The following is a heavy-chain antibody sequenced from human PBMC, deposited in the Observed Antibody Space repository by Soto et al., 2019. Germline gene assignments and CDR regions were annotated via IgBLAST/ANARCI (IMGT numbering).Heavy chain of an antibody. CDR3: AKSCRQTYYYDSSGYYPFDY. D-gene: IGHD3-22*01. J-gene: IGHJ4*02. Sequence: ETLSLTCTVSGGSISSGGYYWSWIRQAPGKGLEWVSAINGSGGSTYYADSVKGRFTISRDNSKNTLYLQMNSLRAEDTAVYYCAKSCRQTYYYDSSGYYPFDYWGQGTLVTVSS. CDR2: INGSGGST. V-gene: IGHV3-23*01. CDR1: GGSISSGGYY.